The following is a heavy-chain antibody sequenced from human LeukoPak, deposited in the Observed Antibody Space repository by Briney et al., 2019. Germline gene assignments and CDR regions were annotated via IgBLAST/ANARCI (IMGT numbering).Heavy chain of an antibody. CDR2: IYHSGST. Sequence: PSETLSLTCTVSGYSISSGYYWGWIRQPPGKGLEWIGSIYHSGSTYYNPSLKSRVTISVDTSKNQFSLNLSSVTAAATAVYYCARVGNLAQWLPYFDYWGQGTLVTVSS. D-gene: IGHD6-19*01. J-gene: IGHJ4*02. CDR3: ARVGNLAQWLPYFDY. V-gene: IGHV4-38-2*02. CDR1: GYSISSGYY.